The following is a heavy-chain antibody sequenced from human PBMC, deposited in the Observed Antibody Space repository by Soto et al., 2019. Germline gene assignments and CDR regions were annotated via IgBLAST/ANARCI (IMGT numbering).Heavy chain of an antibody. Sequence: SETLSLTCTVSGGSISSGGYYWSWIRQHPGKGLEWIGYIYYSGSTYYNPSLKSRVTISVDTSKNQFSLKLSSVTAADTAVYYCARGGIAARLAAYYYYYYKDVWGKGTTVTVSS. CDR3: ARGGIAARLAAYYYYYYKDV. J-gene: IGHJ6*03. D-gene: IGHD6-6*01. CDR1: GGSISSGGYY. CDR2: IYYSGST. V-gene: IGHV4-31*03.